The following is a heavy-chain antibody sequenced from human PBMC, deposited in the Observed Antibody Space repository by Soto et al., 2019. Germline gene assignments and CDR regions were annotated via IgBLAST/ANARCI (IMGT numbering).Heavy chain of an antibody. D-gene: IGHD3-10*01. V-gene: IGHV3-21*01. CDR1: GFTFSGYT. J-gene: IGHJ4*02. CDR2: ISGSSGFI. Sequence: EVQLVESGGGLVKPAGSLRLSCAASGFTFSGYTMNWVRQAPGKGLEWVSSISGSSGFIYYTDSVKGRFTISRDNARNALYLHMNSLRAEDTAVYYCARHGKPGVGEWYLDFWGQGALVTVSS. CDR3: ARHGKPGVGEWYLDF.